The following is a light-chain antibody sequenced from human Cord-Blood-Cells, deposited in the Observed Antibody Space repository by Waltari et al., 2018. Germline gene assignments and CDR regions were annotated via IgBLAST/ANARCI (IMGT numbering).Light chain of an antibody. Sequence: QSALTQPASVSGSPGQSIPISCTGTSSDVGGYNYFSWYQQHPGKAPKLMIYDVSNRPSGVSNRFSGSKSGNTASLTISGLQAEDEADYYCSSYTSSSTLDVFGTGTKVTVL. CDR2: DVS. J-gene: IGLJ1*01. V-gene: IGLV2-14*03. CDR3: SSYTSSSTLDV. CDR1: SSDVGGYNY.